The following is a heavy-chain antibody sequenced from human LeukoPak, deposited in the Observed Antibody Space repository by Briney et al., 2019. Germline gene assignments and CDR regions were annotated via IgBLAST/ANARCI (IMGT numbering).Heavy chain of an antibody. CDR1: GVSSKKKFFF. V-gene: IGHV4-39*01. D-gene: IGHD2-2*01. CDR3: ARHMPSSTRVRLDT. CDR2: VFYNGDT. J-gene: IGHJ5*02. Sequence: SETLSLTCTVSGVSSKKKFFFWGWVRQSPGTGLEWIGCVFYNGDTFYNPSLKSRASISIDMSQSHFSLELTSVTAADTAVYFCARHMPSSTRVRLDTWGAGILVTVSS.